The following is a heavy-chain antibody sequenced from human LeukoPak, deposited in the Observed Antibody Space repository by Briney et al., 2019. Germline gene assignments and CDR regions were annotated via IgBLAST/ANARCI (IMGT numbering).Heavy chain of an antibody. CDR2: IYHSGST. V-gene: IGHV4-38-2*02. D-gene: IGHD3-3*01. J-gene: IGHJ4*02. Sequence: SETLSLTCTVSGYSTSSGYYWGWIRQPPGKGLEWIGSIYHSGSTYYNPSLKSRVTISVDTSKNQFSLKLSSVTAADTAVYYCARDGYYDFWSGYYGIYYWGQGTLVTVSS. CDR1: GYSTSSGYY. CDR3: ARDGYYDFWSGYYGIYY.